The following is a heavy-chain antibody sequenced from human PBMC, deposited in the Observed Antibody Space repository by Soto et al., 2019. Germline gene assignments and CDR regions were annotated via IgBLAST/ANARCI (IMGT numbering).Heavy chain of an antibody. CDR3: ARVLMYSNYAMDV. D-gene: IGHD3-16*01. Sequence: GGSLRLSCAASGFTFSDYYMSWIRQAPGKGLEWVSYISSSGSTIYYADSVKGRFTISRDNAKNSLYLQMNSLRAEDTAVYYCARVLMYSNYAMDVWGQGTTVTVSS. CDR1: GFTFSDYY. V-gene: IGHV3-11*01. J-gene: IGHJ6*02. CDR2: ISSSGSTI.